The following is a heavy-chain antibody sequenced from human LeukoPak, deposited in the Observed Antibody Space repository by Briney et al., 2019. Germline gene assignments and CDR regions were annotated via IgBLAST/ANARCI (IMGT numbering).Heavy chain of an antibody. V-gene: IGHV1-2*02. J-gene: IGHJ4*02. CDR3: ARAYLQWLVTKAWDS. CDR2: INPNTGGT. D-gene: IGHD6-19*01. CDR1: GYTFTGYY. Sequence: ASVKVSCKASGYTFTGYYLHWVRQVPGQGFEWMGWINPNTGGTDYAQKFQGRVTMTRDTSISTAYLELRRLKSDDTAVYYCARAYLQWLVTKAWDSWGQGTLVTVSS.